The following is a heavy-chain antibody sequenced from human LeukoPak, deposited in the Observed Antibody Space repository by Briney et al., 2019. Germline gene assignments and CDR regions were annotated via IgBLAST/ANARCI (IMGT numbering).Heavy chain of an antibody. V-gene: IGHV4-59*01. CDR3: ARHAQWLVDY. J-gene: IGHJ4*02. D-gene: IGHD6-19*01. CDR1: GGSISSYY. CDR2: IYYSGST. Sequence: KPSETLSLTCTVSGGSISSYYWSWIRQPPGKGLEWIGYIYYSGSTNYNPSLKSRVTISVDTSKNQFSLKLSSVTAADTAVYYCARHAQWLVDYWGQGTLVTVSS.